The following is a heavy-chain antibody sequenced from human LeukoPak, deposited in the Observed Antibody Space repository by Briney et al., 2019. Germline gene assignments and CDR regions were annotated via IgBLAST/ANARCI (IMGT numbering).Heavy chain of an antibody. J-gene: IGHJ4*02. CDR1: GFTFSSYA. V-gene: IGHV3-30*04. Sequence: GGSLRLSCAASGFTFSSYAMHWVRQAPGKGLEWVAVISYDGSNKYYADSVKGRFTISRDNSKNTLYLQMNSLRAEDTAVYYCAREGTHNDYGDPSDYWGQGTLVTVSS. D-gene: IGHD4-17*01. CDR3: AREGTHNDYGDPSDY. CDR2: ISYDGSNK.